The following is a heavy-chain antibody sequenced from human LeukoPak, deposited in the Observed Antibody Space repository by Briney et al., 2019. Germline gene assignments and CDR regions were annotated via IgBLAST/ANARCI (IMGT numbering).Heavy chain of an antibody. D-gene: IGHD1-14*01. J-gene: IGHJ4*02. V-gene: IGHV3-9*01. CDR2: ISWNSGSI. CDR1: GFTFDDYA. CDR3: ASQDSRIDY. Sequence: PGGSLRLSCAASGFTFDDYAMHWVRQAPGKGLEWVSGISWNSGSIGYADSVKGRFTISRDNAKNSLYLQMNSLRAEDTALYYCASQDSRIDYWGQGTLVTVSS.